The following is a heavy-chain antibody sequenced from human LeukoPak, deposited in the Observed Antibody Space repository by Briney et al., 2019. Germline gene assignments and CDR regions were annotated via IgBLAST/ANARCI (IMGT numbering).Heavy chain of an antibody. CDR3: ATSRYSGYDAPVCY. V-gene: IGHV4-39*07. Sequence: PSETLSLTCTVSGGSISSSSYYWGWIRQPPGKGLEWIGSIYYTGSTYYSPSLRSRVTISLDTSKNQLSLKLSSVTAADTAMYYCATSRYSGYDAPVCYWGQGTLVTVSS. CDR2: IYYTGST. D-gene: IGHD5-12*01. J-gene: IGHJ4*02. CDR1: GGSISSSSYY.